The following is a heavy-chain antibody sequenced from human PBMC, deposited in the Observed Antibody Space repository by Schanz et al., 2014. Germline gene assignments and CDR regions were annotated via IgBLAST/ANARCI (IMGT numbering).Heavy chain of an antibody. Sequence: VQLVESGGGLVQPGGSLRLTCAASGFTFSNFAIHWVRQAPGKGLEWVAVISYDGSHKDYADSVKGRFTISRDSAKNSLYLQMNSLRAEDTAVYYCARQRSYFYAMDVWGQGTTVTVSS. CDR3: ARQRSYFYAMDV. V-gene: IGHV3-30*04. J-gene: IGHJ6*02. CDR1: GFTFSNFA. CDR2: ISYDGSHK.